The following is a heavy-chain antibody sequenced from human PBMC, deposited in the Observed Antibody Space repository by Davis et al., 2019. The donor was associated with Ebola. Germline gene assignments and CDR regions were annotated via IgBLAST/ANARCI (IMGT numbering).Heavy chain of an antibody. J-gene: IGHJ5*02. V-gene: IGHV1-18*01. CDR1: GYTFTSYG. D-gene: IGHD3-22*01. CDR2: ISAYNGNT. CDR3: ATKLWVKDSSGYYEEFDP. Sequence: ASVKVSCKASGYTFTSYGISWVRQAPGQGLEWMGWISAYNGNTNYAQKLQGRVTMTTDTSTSTAYMELSSLRSEDTAVYYCATKLWVKDSSGYYEEFDPWGQGTLVTVSS.